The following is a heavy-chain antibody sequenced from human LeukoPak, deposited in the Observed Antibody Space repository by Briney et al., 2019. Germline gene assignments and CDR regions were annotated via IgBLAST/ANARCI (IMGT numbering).Heavy chain of an antibody. CDR1: GFTFSSYT. J-gene: IGHJ4*02. D-gene: IGHD6-19*01. CDR2: ISSGTGYI. Sequence: GQSLRLSCAASGFTFSSYTMNWVRQPPGKGMEWVSSISSGTGYIYYADSVRGRFTISRDNAKNSLYLQMDSLRAEDTAVYYCARAYSSGWFLFDYWGQGTLVTVS. CDR3: ARAYSSGWFLFDY. V-gene: IGHV3-21*01.